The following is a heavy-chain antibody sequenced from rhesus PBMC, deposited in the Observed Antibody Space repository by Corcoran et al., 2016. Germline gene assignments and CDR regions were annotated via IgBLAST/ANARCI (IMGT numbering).Heavy chain of an antibody. V-gene: IGHV4-127*01. CDR3: ARDLDYSVGGGLDS. D-gene: IGHD3-16*01. CDR1: GYSISSGYG. J-gene: IGHJ6*01. Sequence: QLQLQESGPGLVKPSETLSLTCAVSGYSISSGYGWSWIRQPPGKGLEWIGYLYGGSTSSNYNPSLKGRVTISKDTSKNQFSLKLSSVTAADTAVYYCARDLDYSVGGGLDSWGQGVVVTVSS. CDR2: LYGGSTSS.